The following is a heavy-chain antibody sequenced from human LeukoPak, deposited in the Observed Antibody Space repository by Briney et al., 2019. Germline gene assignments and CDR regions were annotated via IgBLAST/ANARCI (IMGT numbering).Heavy chain of an antibody. CDR1: GGSISSGSYY. CDR3: ARAGYCSSTGCPPGFDY. D-gene: IGHD2-2*01. Sequence: SQTLSLTCTVSGGSISSGSYYWSWIRQPAGKGLEWIGRIYTSGSTNYNPSLKSRVTISVDTSKNQFSLKLSSVTAADTAVYYCARAGYCSSTGCPPGFDYWGQGTLVTVSS. CDR2: IYTSGST. J-gene: IGHJ4*02. V-gene: IGHV4-61*02.